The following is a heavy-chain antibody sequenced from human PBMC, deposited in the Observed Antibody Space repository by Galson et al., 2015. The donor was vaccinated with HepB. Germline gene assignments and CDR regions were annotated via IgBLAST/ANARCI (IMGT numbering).Heavy chain of an antibody. J-gene: IGHJ3*02. D-gene: IGHD1-26*01. CDR2: ISYGGGYT. V-gene: IGHV3-23*01. CDR3: AKGRSGTFYDAFDI. Sequence: SLRLSCAASGLTLSSYAMSWVRQAPGKGLEWVSAISYGGGYTYYADSVKGRFTTSRDNSNDMLYLQMISLRAEDTAVYYCAKGRSGTFYDAFDIWGQGTMVTVSS. CDR1: GLTLSSYA.